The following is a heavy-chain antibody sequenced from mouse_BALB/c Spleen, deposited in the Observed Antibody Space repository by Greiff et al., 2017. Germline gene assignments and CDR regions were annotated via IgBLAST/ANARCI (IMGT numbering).Heavy chain of an antibody. V-gene: IGHV2-9*02. D-gene: IGHD2-3*01. CDR3: ARDPPDGYYAMDY. CDR2: IWAGGST. CDR1: GFSLTSYG. J-gene: IGHJ4*01. Sequence: VQLQESGPGLVAPSQSLSITCTVSGFSLTSYGVHWVRQPPGKGLEWLGVIWAGGSTNYNSALMSRLSISKDNSKSQVFLKMNSLQTDDTAMYYCARDPPDGYYAMDYWGQGTSVTVSS.